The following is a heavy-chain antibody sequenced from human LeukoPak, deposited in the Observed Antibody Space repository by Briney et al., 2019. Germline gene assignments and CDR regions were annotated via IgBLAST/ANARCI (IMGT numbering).Heavy chain of an antibody. V-gene: IGHV1-2*02. D-gene: IGHD6-19*01. CDR3: ASTSIAVAGTGGDY. CDR1: GGTFSSYA. J-gene: IGHJ4*02. CDR2: INANSGGT. Sequence: ASAKVSCKASGGTFSSYAISWVRQAPGPALEWMGWINANSGGTNYAQKFQGRVTMTRDKAISTAYMELSRLRSDDTAVYYCASTSIAVAGTGGDYWGQGTLVTVSS.